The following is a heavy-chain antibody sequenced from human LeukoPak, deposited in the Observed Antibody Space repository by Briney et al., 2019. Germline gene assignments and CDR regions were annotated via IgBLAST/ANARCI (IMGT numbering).Heavy chain of an antibody. V-gene: IGHV4-31*03. Sequence: SETLSLTRTVSGGSISSGDYYWSWIRQHPGKGLEWIGYIYYSGSTYYNPSLKSRVTISVDTSKNQFSLKLSSVTAANTAVYYCARDLAAAGSDYFDYWGQGTLVTVSS. CDR1: GGSISSGDYY. D-gene: IGHD6-13*01. CDR2: IYYSGST. J-gene: IGHJ4*02. CDR3: ARDLAAAGSDYFDY.